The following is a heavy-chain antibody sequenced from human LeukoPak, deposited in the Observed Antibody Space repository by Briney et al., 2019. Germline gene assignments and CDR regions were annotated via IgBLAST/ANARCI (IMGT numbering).Heavy chain of an antibody. CDR2: IYNNGDT. Sequence: TSETLSLTCTVSGGPITSSAYYWVWVRQSPGRGLEWLGSIYNNGDTYYNPSFVSRVTIAIETSKNPFSLKMTSVTAADTAAYYCTSRGFRLPLDAFDVWGQGTRVAVSS. CDR1: GGPITSSAYY. V-gene: IGHV4-39*01. CDR3: TSRGFRLPLDAFDV. J-gene: IGHJ3*01. D-gene: IGHD5-24*01.